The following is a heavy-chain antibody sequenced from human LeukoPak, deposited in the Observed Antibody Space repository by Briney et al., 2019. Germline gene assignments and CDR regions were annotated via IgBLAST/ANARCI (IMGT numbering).Heavy chain of an antibody. CDR3: ARDNVAVPANAMSSNDY. J-gene: IGHJ4*02. CDR1: GYTFTTYY. Sequence: GASVKVSCKASGYTFTTYYMHWVRQAPGQGLEWMGIINPSGGSTSYAQNFQGRVTMTRDTSTSTVYMELSSLRSEDTAVYYCARDNVAVPANAMSSNDYWGQGTLVTVSS. D-gene: IGHD2-2*01. CDR2: INPSGGST. V-gene: IGHV1-46*01.